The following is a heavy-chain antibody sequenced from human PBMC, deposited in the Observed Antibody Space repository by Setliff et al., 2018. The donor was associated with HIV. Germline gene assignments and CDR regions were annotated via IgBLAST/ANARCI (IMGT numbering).Heavy chain of an antibody. CDR1: GGSFSAYY. J-gene: IGHJ4*02. CDR2: VNHKGVA. CDR3: TRAQIAAPRPFDY. D-gene: IGHD2-21*01. V-gene: IGHV4-34*01. Sequence: SETLSLTCAVYGGSFSAYYWSWIRQSPEMGLEWIGEVNHKGVANYSPSLMRRATISADTSKNQFSLRLSSVTAADTALYFCTRAQIAAPRPFDYWGQGTLVTVSS.